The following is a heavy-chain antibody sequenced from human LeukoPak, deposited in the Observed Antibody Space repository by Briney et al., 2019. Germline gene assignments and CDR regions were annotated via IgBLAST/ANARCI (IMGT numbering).Heavy chain of an antibody. D-gene: IGHD1-1*01. Sequence: GGSLRLSCVASGFTFSDYAMSWVRQAPGKGLEWVSGVYGGGVGAYYADSVRGRFTISRDNSKNTLYLQMNSLRVEDSAVYYCAKMERATTGIYYLDYWGQGTLVTVSS. CDR2: VYGGGVGA. V-gene: IGHV3-23*01. J-gene: IGHJ4*02. CDR1: GFTFSDYA. CDR3: AKMERATTGIYYLDY.